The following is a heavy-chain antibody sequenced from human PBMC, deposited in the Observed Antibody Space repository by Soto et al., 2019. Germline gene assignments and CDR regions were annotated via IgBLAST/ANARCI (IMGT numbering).Heavy chain of an antibody. CDR3: ASRSSGWYFDY. D-gene: IGHD6-19*01. CDR1: GFTFSSYA. CDR2: ISDSGSST. Sequence: PGGSLRLSCAASGFTFSSYAMNWVRQAPGKGLEWVSVISDSGSSTYYADSVKGRFTISRDNSKNTLYLQMNSLRAEDTAVYYCASRSSGWYFDYWGQGTLVTVSS. V-gene: IGHV3-23*01. J-gene: IGHJ4*02.